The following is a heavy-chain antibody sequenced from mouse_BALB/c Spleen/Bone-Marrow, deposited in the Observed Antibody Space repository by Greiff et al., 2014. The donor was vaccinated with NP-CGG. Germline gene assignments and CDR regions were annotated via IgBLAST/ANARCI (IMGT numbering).Heavy chain of an antibody. V-gene: IGHV1-77*01. CDR2: IYPGSGST. CDR3: GTDPYYGRQYYFDY. CDR1: GYTFTDYV. Sequence: VQVVESGPELVKPGASVKMSCKASGYTFTDYVISWVKQRTGQGLEWIGEIYPGSGSTYYNEKFKGKATLTADKSSNTVYMQLISLTSEDSAVFFCGTDPYYGRQYYFDYWGQGTTLTVSS. D-gene: IGHD1-1*02. J-gene: IGHJ2*01.